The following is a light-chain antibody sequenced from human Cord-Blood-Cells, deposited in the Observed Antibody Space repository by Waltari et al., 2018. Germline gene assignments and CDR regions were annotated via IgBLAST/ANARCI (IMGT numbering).Light chain of an antibody. J-gene: IGLJ3*02. CDR2: EGS. CDR1: STDVGSYNL. Sequence: QSALTQPAPVSGSPGQAITIPCTGTSTDVGSYNLVSWYQQHPGKATKLNIYEGSKRPSGVSNRFSGSKSGNTASLTISGLQAENEADYYCCSYAGSSTWVFGGGTKLTVL. CDR3: CSYAGSSTWV. V-gene: IGLV2-23*01.